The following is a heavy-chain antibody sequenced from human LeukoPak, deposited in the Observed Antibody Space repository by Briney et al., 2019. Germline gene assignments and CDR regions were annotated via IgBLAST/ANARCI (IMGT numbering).Heavy chain of an antibody. D-gene: IGHD3-16*02. V-gene: IGHV3-23*01. J-gene: IGHJ5*02. CDR2: ISGSGGIT. CDR1: GFTFSSYA. CDR3: AKDGYRSHYNWFDP. Sequence: GGSLRLSCAASGFTFSSYAMSWVRQAPGKGLEWVSAISGSGGITYYADSVKGRFTISRDNSKNTLYLQMNSLRAEDTAVYYCAKDGYRSHYNWFDPWGQGTLVTVSS.